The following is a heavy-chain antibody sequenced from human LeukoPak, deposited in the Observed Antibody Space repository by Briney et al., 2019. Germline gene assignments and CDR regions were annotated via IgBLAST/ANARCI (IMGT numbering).Heavy chain of an antibody. V-gene: IGHV3-30*04. Sequence: GGSLRPSCAASGFTFSSYAMHWVRQAPGKGLEWVAVISYDGSNKYYADSVKGRFTISRDNSKNTLYLQMNSLRAEDTAVYYCARAYPPSGYGMDVWGKGTTVTVSS. D-gene: IGHD1-26*01. CDR1: GFTFSSYA. J-gene: IGHJ6*04. CDR2: ISYDGSNK. CDR3: ARAYPPSGYGMDV.